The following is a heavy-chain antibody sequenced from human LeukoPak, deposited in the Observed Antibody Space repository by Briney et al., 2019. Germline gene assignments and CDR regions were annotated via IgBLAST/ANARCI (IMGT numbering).Heavy chain of an antibody. CDR3: ARDRSPAPGRSYGRGHFDY. D-gene: IGHD5-18*01. J-gene: IGHJ4*02. CDR2: MNPNSGNT. V-gene: IGHV1-8*01. Sequence: ASVKVSCKASGYTFTSYDINWVRQATGQGLEWMGWMNPNSGNTGYAQKFQGRVTMTRNTSISTAYMGLSSLRSEDTAVYYCARDRSPAPGRSYGRGHFDYWGQGTLVTVSS. CDR1: GYTFTSYD.